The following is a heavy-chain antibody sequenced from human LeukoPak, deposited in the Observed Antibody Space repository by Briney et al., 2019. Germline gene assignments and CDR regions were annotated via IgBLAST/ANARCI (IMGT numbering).Heavy chain of an antibody. D-gene: IGHD1-26*01. CDR1: GDSMSGSY. CDR3: ATRSTGGAATFDF. Sequence: SETLSLTFSVSGDSMSGSYWSWIRQPPGKGLEWIGYIYYGGNTNYNPSLKSRVTISVDTSKNQFSLNLSSVTAADTAVYYCATRSTGGAATFDFCVQGALVTVSS. CDR2: IYYGGNT. V-gene: IGHV4-59*01. J-gene: IGHJ4*02.